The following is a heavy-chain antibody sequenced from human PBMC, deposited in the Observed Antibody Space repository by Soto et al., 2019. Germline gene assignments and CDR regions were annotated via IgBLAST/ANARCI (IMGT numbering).Heavy chain of an antibody. CDR3: TSDTFGLRDT. CDR2: INPAGTIT. Sequence: PRLSCAASGFPFSHYWMHWVRQTPGKGLVWVSRINPAGTITNYADSVEGRFTISRDNADSALFLQMNSLSAEDTAIYYCTSDTFGLRDTWGQGTLGT. D-gene: IGHD3-16*01. J-gene: IGHJ5*02. V-gene: IGHV3-74*01. CDR1: GFPFSHYW.